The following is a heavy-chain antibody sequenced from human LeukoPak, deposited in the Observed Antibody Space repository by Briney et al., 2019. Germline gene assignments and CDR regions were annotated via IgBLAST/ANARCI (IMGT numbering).Heavy chain of an antibody. CDR2: VSLSGLT. Sequence: PSETLSLTCGVSGGSITSTNWWSWVRQPPGQGLEWIGEVSLSGLTNYNPSLSSRVIMALNTSKNHLSLHLSSVTAADTAVYYCSRENGAFSPFGYWGQGYLVTVLS. J-gene: IGHJ4*02. V-gene: IGHV4-4*02. CDR1: GGSITSTNW. D-gene: IGHD2-8*01. CDR3: SRENGAFSPFGY.